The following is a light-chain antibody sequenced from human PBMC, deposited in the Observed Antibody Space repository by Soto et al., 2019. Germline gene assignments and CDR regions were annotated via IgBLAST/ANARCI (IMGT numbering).Light chain of an antibody. V-gene: IGKV1-9*01. CDR3: QHLNDYRYT. CDR2: AAS. J-gene: IGKJ2*01. Sequence: DIQLTQSPSFLSASVGDRVTITCRARQAISSSLAWYQHNPGKAPKLLIYAASTLQNGVPSSFSGSGSGTEFTLTISSLQPEDFATYYCQHLNDYRYTFGQGTKVEIK. CDR1: QAISSS.